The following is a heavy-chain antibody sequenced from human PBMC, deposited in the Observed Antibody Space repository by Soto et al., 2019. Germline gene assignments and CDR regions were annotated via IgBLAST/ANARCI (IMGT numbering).Heavy chain of an antibody. J-gene: IGHJ4*02. Sequence: QVQLVESGGGVVQPGRSLRLSCAASGFTFSSYAMHWVRQAPGKGLEWVAVISYDGSNKYYADSVKGRFTISRDNSKNTLYLQMNSLRAEDTAVYYCARDLGPPPARPTFDYWGQGTLVTVSS. CDR2: ISYDGSNK. D-gene: IGHD3-16*01. V-gene: IGHV3-30-3*01. CDR1: GFTFSSYA. CDR3: ARDLGPPPARPTFDY.